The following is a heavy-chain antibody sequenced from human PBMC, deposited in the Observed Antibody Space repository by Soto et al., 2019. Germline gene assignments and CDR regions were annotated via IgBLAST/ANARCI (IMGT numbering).Heavy chain of an antibody. J-gene: IGHJ6*02. Sequence: GGSLRLSCAASGFIFRDWFMSWIRQAPGKGLEWISYISKDSGRATRYADSVKGRFTISRDNAKNSLFLQMNNLTVEDTAVYYCGRDPELWDENVATRPSIYYYGMDVWGQGTTVTVSS. CDR1: GFIFRDWF. CDR3: GRDPELWDENVATRPSIYYYGMDV. CDR2: ISKDSGRAT. V-gene: IGHV3-11*01. D-gene: IGHD5-18*01.